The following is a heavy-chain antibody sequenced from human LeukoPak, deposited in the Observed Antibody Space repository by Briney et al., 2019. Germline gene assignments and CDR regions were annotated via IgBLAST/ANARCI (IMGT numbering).Heavy chain of an antibody. J-gene: IGHJ4*02. D-gene: IGHD6-19*01. CDR2: ISSSSSTI. V-gene: IGHV3-48*01. CDR1: GFTFSSYS. CDR3: ARDGGAHSSGWSVFDY. Sequence: GGSLRLSCAASGFTFSSYSMNWVRQAPGKGLEWVSYISSSSSTIYYADSVKGRFTVSRDNAKNSLYLQMNSLRAEDTAVYYCARDGGAHSSGWSVFDYWGQGTLVTVSS.